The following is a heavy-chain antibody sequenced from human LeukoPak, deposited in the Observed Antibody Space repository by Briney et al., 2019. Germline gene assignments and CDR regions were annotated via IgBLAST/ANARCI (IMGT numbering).Heavy chain of an antibody. V-gene: IGHV5-51*01. CDR1: GYSFSNYW. D-gene: IGHD2-2*01. Sequence: GESLRISCKGSGYSFSNYWIGWVRQIPGKGLEWMGIIYPGDSDIRNSPSFQGQVTISADKSINTAYLQWSSLKASDTAMYYCARDGPVPATADAFDFWGQGTMVTVSA. CDR2: IYPGDSDI. J-gene: IGHJ3*01. CDR3: ARDGPVPATADAFDF.